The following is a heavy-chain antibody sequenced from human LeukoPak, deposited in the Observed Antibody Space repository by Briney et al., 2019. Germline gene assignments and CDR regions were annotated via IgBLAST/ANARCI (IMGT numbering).Heavy chain of an antibody. J-gene: IGHJ6*03. D-gene: IGHD5-18*01. CDR3: ASMERGYTYGDSGPYYYYYMDV. CDR1: GGSISRYY. Sequence: KPSETLSLTCTVSGGSISRYYWSWIRQPPGKGLEWIGYIYYSGTTNYNPSLESRVTMSVDTSKNQFSLQLSSVTAADTAVYYCASMERGYTYGDSGPYYYYYMDVWGKGTTVTVSS. CDR2: IYYSGTT. V-gene: IGHV4-59*01.